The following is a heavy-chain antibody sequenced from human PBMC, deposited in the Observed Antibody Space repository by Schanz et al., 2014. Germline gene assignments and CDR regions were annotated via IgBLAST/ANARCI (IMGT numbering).Heavy chain of an antibody. V-gene: IGHV3-23*01. CDR3: PPLFSDHSIAGRPGWSDGMDV. D-gene: IGHD6-6*01. J-gene: IGHJ6*02. Sequence: DVQLLESGGGLVQPGGSLRLSCAASAFALNNYDMTWVRQAPGKGLEWVSCIRGSGGSTLYADSVQGRFTISRDDSKNMLYFPFSRLRAEDTAVYSSPPLFSDHSIAGRPGWSDGMDVWGQGTTVTVSS. CDR2: IRGSGGST. CDR1: AFALNNYD.